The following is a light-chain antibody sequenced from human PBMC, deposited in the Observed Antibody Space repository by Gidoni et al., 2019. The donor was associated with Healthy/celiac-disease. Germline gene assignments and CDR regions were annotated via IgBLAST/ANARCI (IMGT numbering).Light chain of an antibody. J-gene: IGKJ5*01. Sequence: IVMTQSLLSLPVTPGEPASISCRSSQSLLHSNGYNYLDWYLQKPGQSPQLLIYLGSNRASGVPDRFSGSGSGTDFTLKISRVEAEDVGVYYCMQALQTPTFGQGTRLEIK. CDR3: MQALQTPT. CDR2: LGS. V-gene: IGKV2-28*01. CDR1: QSLLHSNGYNY.